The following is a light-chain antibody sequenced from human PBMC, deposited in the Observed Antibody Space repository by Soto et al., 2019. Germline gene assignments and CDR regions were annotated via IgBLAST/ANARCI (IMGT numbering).Light chain of an antibody. CDR1: QSISSY. CDR2: AAS. V-gene: IGKV1-39*01. J-gene: IGKJ1*01. CDR3: QQKYSTLWT. Sequence: DIPMTQSPSSLSASVGDRVTITCRASQSISSYLNWYQQKPGKAPKLLIYAASSLQSGVPSRFSGSGSGTDLTLTISSLQPEDCATYYCQQKYSTLWTFGQGTKLEIK.